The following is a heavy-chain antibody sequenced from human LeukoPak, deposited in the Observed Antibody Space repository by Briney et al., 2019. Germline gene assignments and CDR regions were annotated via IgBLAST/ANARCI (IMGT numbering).Heavy chain of an antibody. J-gene: IGHJ5*02. CDR2: ISGTGDNT. CDR3: ARHRFGKSDVDWFDP. V-gene: IGHV3-23*01. CDR1: GLTFNTYA. Sequence: GGSLRLSCAASGLTFNTYAMSWVRQTPEKGLEWVSAISGTGDNTYYADAVKGRFTISRDNSKNTLYLHMNSLRAEDTAVYYCARHRFGKSDVDWFDPGGQGILVTVSS. D-gene: IGHD3-16*01.